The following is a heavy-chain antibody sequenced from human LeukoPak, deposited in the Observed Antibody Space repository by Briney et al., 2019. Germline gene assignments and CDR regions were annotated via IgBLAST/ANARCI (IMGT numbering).Heavy chain of an antibody. J-gene: IGHJ6*03. D-gene: IGHD2-2*03. Sequence: PGGSLRLSCAASGFSFDDYGMSWVRRAPGKGLEWVSGINWNGGSTGYADSVKGRFTISRDNAKNSLYLQMNSLRAEDTAFYHCARGGYCGSTSCSYYYYYMDVWGKGTTVTVSS. CDR3: ARGGYCGSTSCSYYYYYMDV. V-gene: IGHV3-20*01. CDR2: INWNGGST. CDR1: GFSFDDYG.